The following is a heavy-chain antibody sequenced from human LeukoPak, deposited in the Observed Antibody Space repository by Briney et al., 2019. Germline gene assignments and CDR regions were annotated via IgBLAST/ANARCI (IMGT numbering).Heavy chain of an antibody. CDR3: AREVNRPTDADAFDI. V-gene: IGHV4-31*03. Sequence: PSETLSLTCTVSGGSIISDNHFWSWIRQHPGKDLEWLGYIHHSGRAFYSPSLESRLTISLDTSKNQFSLKLSSVIGADTAVYYCAREVNRPTDADAFDIWGQGTMVTVSS. D-gene: IGHD1-26*01. J-gene: IGHJ3*02. CDR1: GGSIISDNHF. CDR2: IHHSGRA.